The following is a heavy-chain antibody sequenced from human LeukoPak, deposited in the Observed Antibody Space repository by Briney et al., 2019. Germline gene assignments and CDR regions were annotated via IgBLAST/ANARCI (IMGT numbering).Heavy chain of an antibody. V-gene: IGHV3-21*01. J-gene: IGHJ3*02. CDR1: GFTFSSYS. CDR3: ARGADQPPLDAFDI. CDR2: ISSSSSYI. Sequence: GGSLRLSCAASGFTFSSYSMNWVRQAPGKGLEWVSSISSSSSYIYYADSVKGRFTISRDNAKNSLYLQMDSLRAEDTAVYYCARGADQPPLDAFDIWGQGTMVTVSS. D-gene: IGHD2-2*01.